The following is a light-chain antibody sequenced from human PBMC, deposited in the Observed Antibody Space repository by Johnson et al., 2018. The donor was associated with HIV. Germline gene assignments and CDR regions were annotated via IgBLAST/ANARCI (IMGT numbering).Light chain of an antibody. V-gene: IGLV1-51*02. J-gene: IGLJ1*01. CDR1: SSNIGNNY. Sequence: HSVLTQPPSVSAAPGQKVTISCSGSSSNIGNNYVSWYQQLPGTAPKLLIYENNKRPSGIPDRFSGSKSGTSATLGITGLQTGDEADYYCGTWDSSLSPGGVFGSGTKVTVL. CDR2: ENN. CDR3: GTWDSSLSPGGV.